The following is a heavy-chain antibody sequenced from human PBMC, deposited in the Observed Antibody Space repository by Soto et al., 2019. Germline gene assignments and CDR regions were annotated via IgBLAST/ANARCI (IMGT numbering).Heavy chain of an antibody. J-gene: IGHJ4*02. CDR3: ARGLNGYLYYFDY. D-gene: IGHD5-18*01. CDR2: INAGNGNT. CDR1: GYTFTSYA. V-gene: IGHV1-3*01. Sequence: QVQLVQSGAEVKKPGASVKVSCKASGYTFTSYAMHWVRQAPGQRLEWMGWINAGNGNTKYSRKFKGRVTITRDTSASTAYMELSRLRSEDSAVYYCARGLNGYLYYFDYLGQGTLITVSS.